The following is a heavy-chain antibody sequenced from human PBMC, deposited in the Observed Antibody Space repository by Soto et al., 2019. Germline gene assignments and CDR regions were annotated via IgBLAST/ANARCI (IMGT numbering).Heavy chain of an antibody. V-gene: IGHV1-2*02. CDR1: AYTFSGYY. D-gene: IGHD6-25*01. J-gene: IGHJ5*02. CDR3: ATARANAARNWFAR. Sequence: QVQLVQSGAEVTQPGASVKVSCKASAYTFSGYYIHWVRQAPGQGLEWMGWINPNSGATNYAQKFHGRVTMTTDTVITTDYVQLSRLNSDGTAGYYCATARANAARNWFARWGQGALVTVSS. CDR2: INPNSGAT.